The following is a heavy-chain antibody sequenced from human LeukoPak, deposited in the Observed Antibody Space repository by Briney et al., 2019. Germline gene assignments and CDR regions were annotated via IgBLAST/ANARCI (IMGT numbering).Heavy chain of an antibody. CDR2: IDYSGST. J-gene: IGHJ4*02. CDR3: ARKATNDRYYPFDF. D-gene: IGHD3-10*01. CDR1: GDSIGTYC. V-gene: IGHV4-59*08. Sequence: SETLSLTCTVFGDSIGTYCWNWIRQPPGKGLEWIGYIDYSGSTNYNPSLKSRVTISLDTSRTQFSLRLTSVTAADTAVYYCARKATNDRYYPFDFWGQGTLVTVSS.